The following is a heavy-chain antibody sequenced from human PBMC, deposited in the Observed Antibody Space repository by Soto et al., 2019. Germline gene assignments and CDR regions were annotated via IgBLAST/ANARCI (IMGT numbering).Heavy chain of an antibody. CDR3: AKGKAVAGGASDY. V-gene: IGHV3-23*01. CDR2: VSGRNDKT. Sequence: GSLRLSCAASGFTFSSYAMTWVRQAPGKGLEWVSAVSGRNDKTYYTDSVKGRFTISRDNSKNTLYLQMNSLRAEDTAVYYCAKGKAVAGGASDYWGQGTLVTVSS. D-gene: IGHD6-19*01. J-gene: IGHJ4*02. CDR1: GFTFSSYA.